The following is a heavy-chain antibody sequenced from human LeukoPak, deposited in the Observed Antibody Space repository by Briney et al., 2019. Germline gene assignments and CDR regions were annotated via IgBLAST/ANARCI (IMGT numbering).Heavy chain of an antibody. CDR1: GYTFTSYD. CDR3: ARRSVTTPLYYYYYYMDV. D-gene: IGHD4-11*01. Sequence: ASVKVSCKASGYTFTSYDINWVRQATGQGLEWMGWMNPNSGNTGYAQKFQGRVTITRNTSISTAYMELSSLRSEDTAVYYCARRSVTTPLYYYYYYMDVWGKGTTVTVSS. V-gene: IGHV1-8*01. J-gene: IGHJ6*03. CDR2: MNPNSGNT.